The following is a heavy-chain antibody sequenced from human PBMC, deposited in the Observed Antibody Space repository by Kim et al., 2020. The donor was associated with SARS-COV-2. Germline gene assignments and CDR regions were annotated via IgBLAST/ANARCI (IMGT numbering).Heavy chain of an antibody. CDR3: ARLFMRSYGLSAWYFDL. J-gene: IGHJ2*01. V-gene: IGHV4-39*01. Sequence: SETLSLTCTVSGGSISSSSYYWGWIRQPPGKGLEWIGSIYYSGSTYYNPSLKSRVTISVDTSKNQFSLKLSSVTAADTAVYYCARLFMRSYGLSAWYFDLGGRGTLVTVSS. CDR2: IYYSGST. CDR1: GGSISSSSYY. D-gene: IGHD5-18*01.